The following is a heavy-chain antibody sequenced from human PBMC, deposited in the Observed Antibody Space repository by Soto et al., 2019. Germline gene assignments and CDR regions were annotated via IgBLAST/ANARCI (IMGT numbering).Heavy chain of an antibody. CDR2: IIPIFGTA. D-gene: IGHD3-3*01. CDR1: GGTFSSYT. V-gene: IGHV1-69*06. J-gene: IGHJ6*02. Sequence: SVKVSCKASGGTFSSYTISWVRQAPGQGLEWMGGIIPIFGTANYAQKFQGRVTITADKSTSTAYMELSSLRSEDTAVYYCAIHYDFWSGYPQYYYYYGMDVWGQGTTVTVSS. CDR3: AIHYDFWSGYPQYYYYYGMDV.